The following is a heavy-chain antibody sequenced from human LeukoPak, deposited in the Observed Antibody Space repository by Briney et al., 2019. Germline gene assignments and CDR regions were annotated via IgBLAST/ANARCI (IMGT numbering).Heavy chain of an antibody. CDR3: ARDEAAYYYDSSGYYYF. J-gene: IGHJ4*02. CDR1: GYSISSGYY. D-gene: IGHD3-22*01. CDR2: IYHSGST. Sequence: PSETLSLTCSVSGYSISSGYYWGWIRQPPGKGLEWIGSIYHSGSTHYNPSFKSRVTISVDMSKNQVSLKLSSVTAADTAVYYCARDEAAYYYDSSGYYYFWGQGTLVTVSS. V-gene: IGHV4-38-2*02.